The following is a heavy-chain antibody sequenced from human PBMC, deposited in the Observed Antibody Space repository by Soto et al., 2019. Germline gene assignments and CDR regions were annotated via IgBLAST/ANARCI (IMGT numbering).Heavy chain of an antibody. J-gene: IGHJ6*02. CDR2: ISPNGDGT. V-gene: IGHV3-23*01. CDR1: GITFRLYA. CDR3: AKGGLTGVDV. D-gene: IGHD1-26*01. Sequence: EVQLLASGGGLIQPGGSLILSCAASGITFRLYAMNWVRQAPGRGLEWVSGISPNGDGTYYADSVKGRCTISRENSRDTLYLQMNTLRVDDTAVYYCAKGGLTGVDVWGQGTAVTVSS.